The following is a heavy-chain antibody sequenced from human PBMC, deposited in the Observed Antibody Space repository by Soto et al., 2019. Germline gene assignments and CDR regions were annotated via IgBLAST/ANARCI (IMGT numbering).Heavy chain of an antibody. CDR2: ISSSSSYI. CDR1: GFTFSSYS. D-gene: IGHD2-2*01. CDR3: ARDRGDGLWPYQFDY. Sequence: GVSLRLSCAASGFTFSSYSMNWVRQAPGKGLEWVSSISSSSSYIYYADSVKGRFTISRDNAKNSLYLQMNSLRAEDTAVYYCARDRGDGLWPYQFDYWGQGTLVTVSS. V-gene: IGHV3-21*01. J-gene: IGHJ4*02.